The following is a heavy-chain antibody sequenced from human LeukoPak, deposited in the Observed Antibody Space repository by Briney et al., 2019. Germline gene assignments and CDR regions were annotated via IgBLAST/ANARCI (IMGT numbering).Heavy chain of an antibody. CDR1: GGSINNDY. J-gene: IGHJ4*02. CDR2: LSYSGST. V-gene: IGHV4-59*01. Sequence: PSETLPLTCTVSGGSINNDYWSWIRQPPGKGLEWIGYLSYSGSTSYNPSLKRRVTISADTSKNQFSLKMNSVTAADTAVYYCARSLSRSSYGNFDYWGQGTLVTVSS. D-gene: IGHD3-10*01. CDR3: ARSLSRSSYGNFDY.